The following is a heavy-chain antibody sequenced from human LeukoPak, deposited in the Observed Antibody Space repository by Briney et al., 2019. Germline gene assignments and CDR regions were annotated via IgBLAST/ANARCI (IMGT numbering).Heavy chain of an antibody. Sequence: SSETLSLTCTVSGYSISSGYYWGWIRQPPGKGLEWIGYIYYSGSTNYNPSLKSRVTISVDTSKNQFSLKLSSVTAADTAVYYCARVTSRVRGIPYYYYYMDVWGKGTTVTVSS. J-gene: IGHJ6*03. CDR1: GYSISSGYY. V-gene: IGHV4-61*01. CDR2: IYYSGST. D-gene: IGHD3-10*01. CDR3: ARVTSRVRGIPYYYYYMDV.